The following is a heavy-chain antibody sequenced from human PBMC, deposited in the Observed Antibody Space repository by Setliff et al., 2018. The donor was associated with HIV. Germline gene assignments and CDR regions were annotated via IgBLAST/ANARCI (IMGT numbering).Heavy chain of an antibody. D-gene: IGHD6-13*01. J-gene: IGHJ4*02. CDR2: INDSGST. CDR3: ARSWPAAAPIHADY. CDR1: GGSLNGYS. V-gene: IGHV4-34*01. Sequence: SETLSLTCAVYGGSLNGYSWSWIRQPPGKGLEWIGQINDSGSTNYNPSLKSRVTISVDTSKNQFSLRLSSVTAADTAVYYCARSWPAAAPIHADYWGQGTLVTVSS.